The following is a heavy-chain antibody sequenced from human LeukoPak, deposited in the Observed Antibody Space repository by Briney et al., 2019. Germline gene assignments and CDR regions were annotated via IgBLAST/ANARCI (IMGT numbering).Heavy chain of an antibody. D-gene: IGHD2-2*01. CDR2: IYYSGSA. V-gene: IGHV4-61*08. J-gene: IGHJ4*02. CDR3: ARTLAVPAVMYDY. CDR1: GGSISSGVSS. Sequence: PSETLSLTCAVSGGSISSGVSSWSWIRQPPGKGLEWIGYIYYSGSANYNPSLKSRVTISVDTSKNQFSLKLSSVTAADTAVYYCARTLAVPAVMYDYWGQGTLVTVSS.